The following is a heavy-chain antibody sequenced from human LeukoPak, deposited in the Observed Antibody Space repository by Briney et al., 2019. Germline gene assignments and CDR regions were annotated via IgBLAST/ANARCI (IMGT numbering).Heavy chain of an antibody. CDR3: ARPSYGDYYYYMDV. Sequence: ASVKVSCKASGYTFTSYDINWVRQATGQGLEWMGWMNPNSGNTGYAQKFQGRVTITRNTSISTAYMELSSLRSEDTAVYYCARPSYGDYYYYMDVWGKGTTVTVSS. D-gene: IGHD1-26*01. J-gene: IGHJ6*03. CDR1: GYTFTSYD. CDR2: MNPNSGNT. V-gene: IGHV1-8*03.